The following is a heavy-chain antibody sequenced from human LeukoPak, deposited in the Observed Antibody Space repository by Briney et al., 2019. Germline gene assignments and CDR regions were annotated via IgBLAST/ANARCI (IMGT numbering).Heavy chain of an antibody. V-gene: IGHV1-2*02. CDR1: GYTFTGSY. J-gene: IGHJ3*02. CDR2: INPNSGGT. CDR3: ARGPYSYDSSGAFDI. Sequence: APVKVSCKASGYTFTGSYMHWVRQAPGQGLEWMGWINPNSGGTNYAQKFQGRVTMTRDTSISTAYMELSRLTSDDTAVYFCARGPYSYDSSGAFDIWGQGTMVTVSS. D-gene: IGHD3-22*01.